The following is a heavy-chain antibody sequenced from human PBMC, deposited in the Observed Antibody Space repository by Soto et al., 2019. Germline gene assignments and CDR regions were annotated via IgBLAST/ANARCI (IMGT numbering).Heavy chain of an antibody. CDR2: IIPIFGTA. Sequence: QVQLVQSGAEVKKPGSSVKVSCKASGGTFSSYAISWVRQAPGQGLEWMGGIIPIFGTANYAQKFQGRVTITADKSTSTAYMELSSMRSEDTAEYYWASTYSSGWYEFDYWGQEPLATVSS. J-gene: IGHJ4*02. CDR1: GGTFSSYA. V-gene: IGHV1-69*06. CDR3: ASTYSSGWYEFDY. D-gene: IGHD6-19*01.